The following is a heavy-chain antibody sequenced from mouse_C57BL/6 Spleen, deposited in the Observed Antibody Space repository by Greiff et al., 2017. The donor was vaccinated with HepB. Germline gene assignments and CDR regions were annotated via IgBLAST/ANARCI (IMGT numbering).Heavy chain of an antibody. CDR3: AREWLLPLGG. V-gene: IGHV1-82*01. Sequence: VQLQQSGPELVKPGASVKISCKASGYAFSSSWMNWVKQRPGKGLEWIGRIYPGDGDTNYNGKIKGKAKLTADKSSSTAYMQLSSLTSEDSAVYFCAREWLLPLGGWGQGTLVTVSA. D-gene: IGHD2-3*01. J-gene: IGHJ3*01. CDR1: GYAFSSSW. CDR2: IYPGDGDT.